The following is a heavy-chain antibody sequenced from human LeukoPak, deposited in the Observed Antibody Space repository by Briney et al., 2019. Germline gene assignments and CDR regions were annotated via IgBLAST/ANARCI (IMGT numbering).Heavy chain of an antibody. CDR1: GFTVSSNY. V-gene: IGHV4-59*08. Sequence: GSLRLSCAASGFTVSSNYMSWIRQPPGKGLEWIGYIYYSGSTNYNPSLKSRVTISVDTSKNQFSLKLSSVTAADTAVYYCARQWDYYDSSGYFWVNWFDPWGQGTLVTVSS. D-gene: IGHD3-22*01. CDR2: IYYSGST. J-gene: IGHJ5*02. CDR3: ARQWDYYDSSGYFWVNWFDP.